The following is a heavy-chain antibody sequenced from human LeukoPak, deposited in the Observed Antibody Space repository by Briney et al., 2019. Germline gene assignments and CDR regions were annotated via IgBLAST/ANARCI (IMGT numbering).Heavy chain of an antibody. CDR3: ARGDITMIVVTGNDAFDI. D-gene: IGHD3-22*01. J-gene: IGHJ3*02. Sequence: GKSLKISCKGSGYSFTSYWIGWVRQMPGKGLEWMGIIYPGDSDTRYSPSFQGQVTISADKSISTAYLQWSSLKASDTAMYYCARGDITMIVVTGNDAFDIWGQGTMVTVSS. CDR1: GYSFTSYW. CDR2: IYPGDSDT. V-gene: IGHV5-51*01.